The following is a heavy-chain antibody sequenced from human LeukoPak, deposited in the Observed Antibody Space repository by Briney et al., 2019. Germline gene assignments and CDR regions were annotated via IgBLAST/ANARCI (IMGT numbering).Heavy chain of an antibody. Sequence: PGGSLRLSCTASGFTFSEYSMSWVRQAPGAGLEWVSAISPAGDSTTDADSVKGQFTISRDNSKSTLYLQMNGLTAEDTALYYCARRLVTAGITDFFDSWGQGTLVSVSS. D-gene: IGHD2-2*01. CDR1: GFTFSEYS. J-gene: IGHJ4*02. CDR2: ISPAGDST. V-gene: IGHV3-23*01. CDR3: ARRLVTAGITDFFDS.